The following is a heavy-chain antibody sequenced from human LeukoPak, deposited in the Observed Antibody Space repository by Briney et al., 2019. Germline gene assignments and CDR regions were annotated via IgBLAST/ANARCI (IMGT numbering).Heavy chain of an antibody. CDR2: IYPGDSDT. V-gene: IGHV5-51*01. CDR1: GYSFTSYW. Sequence: TGESLKISCKGSGYSFTSYWIGWVRQMPGKGLEWMGIIYPGDSDTRYSPSFQGQVPISADKSISTAYLQWSSLKSSDTAMYYCARLAYCSGGSCYYFDYWGQGTLVTVSS. D-gene: IGHD2-15*01. CDR3: ARLAYCSGGSCYYFDY. J-gene: IGHJ4*02.